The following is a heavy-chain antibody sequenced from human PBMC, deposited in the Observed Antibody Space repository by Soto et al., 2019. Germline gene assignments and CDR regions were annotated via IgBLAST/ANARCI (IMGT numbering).Heavy chain of an antibody. CDR2: ISSSSSYI. CDR1: GFTFSSYS. Sequence: EVQLVESGGGLVKPGGSLRLSCAASGFTFSSYSMNWVRQAPGKGLEWVSSISSSSSYIYYADSVKGRFTISRDNAKNSLYLQMNSLRAEDTAVYYCASFPYYYDAAWFDPWGQGTLVTVSS. J-gene: IGHJ5*02. CDR3: ASFPYYYDAAWFDP. V-gene: IGHV3-21*01. D-gene: IGHD3-22*01.